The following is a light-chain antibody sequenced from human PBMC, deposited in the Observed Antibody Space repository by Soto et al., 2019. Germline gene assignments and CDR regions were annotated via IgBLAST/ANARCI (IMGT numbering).Light chain of an antibody. J-gene: IGKJ4*01. CDR2: HAS. V-gene: IGKV3-15*01. CDR1: QNINNN. CDR3: QQYNDWPLT. Sequence: EIVMTQSPATLSVSPGESATLSCRASQNINNNLAWYQQKPGQVPRLLIYHASTGATGIPARFSGSGSGTELTLTIGSVQSEDFAVYYCQQYNDWPLTFGGGTKVEI.